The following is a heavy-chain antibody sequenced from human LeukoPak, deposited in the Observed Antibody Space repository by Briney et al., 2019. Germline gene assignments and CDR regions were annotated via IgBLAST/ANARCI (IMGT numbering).Heavy chain of an antibody. CDR3: ARGPTTVTTSFDY. CDR2: IYYSGST. V-gene: IGHV4-61*08. D-gene: IGHD4-11*01. CDR1: GGSISSGGYY. J-gene: IGHJ4*02. Sequence: KPSQTLSLTCTVSGGSISSGGYYWSWIRQPPGKGLEWIGYIYYSGSTNYNPSLKSRVTISVDTSKNQFSLKLSSVTAADTAVYYCARGPTTVTTSFDYWGQGTLVTVSS.